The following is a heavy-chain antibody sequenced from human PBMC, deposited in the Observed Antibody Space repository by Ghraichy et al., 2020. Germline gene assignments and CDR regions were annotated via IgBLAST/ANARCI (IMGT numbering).Heavy chain of an antibody. J-gene: IGHJ3*02. Sequence: GGSLRLSCAASGFTFSSYSMNWVRQAPGKGLEWVSYISSSSSTIYYADSVKGRFTISRDNAKNSLYLQMNSLRDEDTAVYYCARDRVVGVVAAMMGGNDAFDIWGQGTMVTVSS. V-gene: IGHV3-48*02. CDR2: ISSSSSTI. D-gene: IGHD2-15*01. CDR3: ARDRVVGVVAAMMGGNDAFDI. CDR1: GFTFSSYS.